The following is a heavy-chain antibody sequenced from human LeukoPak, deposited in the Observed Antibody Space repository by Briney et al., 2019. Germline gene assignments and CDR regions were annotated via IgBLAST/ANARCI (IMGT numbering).Heavy chain of an antibody. CDR3: AKRGGYETMAAFDY. J-gene: IGHJ4*02. V-gene: IGHV3-23*01. Sequence: GGSLRLSCAASGFTFNSYAMSWVRQAPGKGLEWVSAISPSGTDTYYADSVKGRFTISRDNSKNTLYLQMSSLRAEDSAVYYCAKRGGYETMAAFDYWGQGTLVTVSS. CDR1: GFTFNSYA. CDR2: ISPSGTDT. D-gene: IGHD3-10*01.